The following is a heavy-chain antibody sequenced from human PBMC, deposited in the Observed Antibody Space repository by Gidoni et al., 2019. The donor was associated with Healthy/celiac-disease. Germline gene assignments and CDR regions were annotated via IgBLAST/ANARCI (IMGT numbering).Heavy chain of an antibody. J-gene: IGHJ6*02. V-gene: IGHV4-31*03. CDR3: ARVLGYYYGMDV. Sequence: QVQLQESGPGLVKPSQTLSLTCTVSGGSISSGGYYWSWIRQHPGKGLEWVGYIYCSGSTYYHPSLRSRVTIAVDTSKNQFSRKLSSVTAADTAVYYWARVLGYYYGMDVWGQGTTVTVSS. CDR2: IYCSGST. CDR1: GGSISSGGYY.